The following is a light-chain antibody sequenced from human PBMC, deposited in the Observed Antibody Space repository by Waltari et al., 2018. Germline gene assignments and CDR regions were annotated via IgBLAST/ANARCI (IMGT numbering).Light chain of an antibody. CDR1: QNIDTR. J-gene: IGKJ5*01. V-gene: IGKV3-15*01. CDR3: QQYLQWPPAIT. CDR2: GAS. Sequence: ILLTQSPATLSVSPGERATLSCRASQNIDTRLAWYQHKPGQAPRLLIYGASTRAAYIPARFSGSGFGTDFSLTINSLQSEDFAVYYCQQYLQWPPAITFGPGTRLDFK.